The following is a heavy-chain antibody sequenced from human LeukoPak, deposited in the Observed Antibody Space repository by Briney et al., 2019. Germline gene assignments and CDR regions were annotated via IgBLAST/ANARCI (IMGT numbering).Heavy chain of an antibody. D-gene: IGHD3-10*01. CDR1: GYSFTSYW. V-gene: IGHV5-51*01. CDR3: SRRGVGSDDY. Sequence: GESLKISCKGSGYSFTSYWVGWVRQMPGEGLEWMGIIYPGDSDTIYSPSFQGQVTISADKSTSTVYLQWSSLKASDSAMYYCSRRGVGSDDYWGQGTLLIVSA. J-gene: IGHJ4*02. CDR2: IYPGDSDT.